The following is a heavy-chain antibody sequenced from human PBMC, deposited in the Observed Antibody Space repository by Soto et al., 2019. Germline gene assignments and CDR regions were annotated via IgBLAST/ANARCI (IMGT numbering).Heavy chain of an antibody. CDR1: GYTFTRYA. Sequence: ASVKVSCKASGYTFTRYAMHWVRQAPGQRLEWMGWINAGNGNTKYSQKFQGRVTITRDTSASTAYMELSSLRSEDTAVYYCAHRKFFHETPYYFYGMDVWGQGTTVTVSS. CDR3: AHRKFFHETPYYFYGMDV. CDR2: INAGNGNT. J-gene: IGHJ6*02. V-gene: IGHV1-3*01.